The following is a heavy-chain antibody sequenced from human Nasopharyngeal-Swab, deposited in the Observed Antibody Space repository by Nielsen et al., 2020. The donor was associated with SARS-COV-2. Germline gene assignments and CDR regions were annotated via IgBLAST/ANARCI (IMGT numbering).Heavy chain of an antibody. J-gene: IGHJ3*02. Sequence: GESLKISCSASGFTFSLYAMHWVRQAPGKGLEYVSTINDYEDRLYYADSVKGRFTISRDNSKNTLYLQMSSLRDEDTAVYWCVKDLRGKYAFEIWGQGTMVTVSS. D-gene: IGHD3-16*01. CDR3: VKDLRGKYAFEI. CDR1: GFTFSLYA. V-gene: IGHV3-64D*08. CDR2: INDYEDRL.